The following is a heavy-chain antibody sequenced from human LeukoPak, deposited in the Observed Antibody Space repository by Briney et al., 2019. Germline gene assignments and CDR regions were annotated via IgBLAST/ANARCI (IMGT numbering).Heavy chain of an antibody. CDR2: ISFDGRTK. CDR3: AREGSGWQFDY. CDR1: GFTFSSHA. D-gene: IGHD6-19*01. Sequence: PRRSLRLSCAGSGFTFSSHAMNWVRQAPAKGLEWVAIISFDGRTKHYAESVKGRFTVSRDNSKSTVHLEMNSLRPEDTAVYYCAREGSGWQFDYWGQGTLVTVSS. V-gene: IGHV3-30*04. J-gene: IGHJ4*02.